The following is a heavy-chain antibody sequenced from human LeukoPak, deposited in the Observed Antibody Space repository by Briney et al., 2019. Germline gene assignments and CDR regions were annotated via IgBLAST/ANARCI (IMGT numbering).Heavy chain of an antibody. V-gene: IGHV3-48*03. Sequence: PGGSLRLSCAASGFPFSSYAMSWVRQAPGKGLEWVSYISSSGSTIYYADSVKGRFTISRDNAKNSLYLQMNSLRAEDTAVYYCAIYPTHIRYIVATMWGQGTLVTVSS. CDR2: ISSSGSTI. D-gene: IGHD5-12*01. CDR3: AIYPTHIRYIVATM. CDR1: GFPFSSYA. J-gene: IGHJ4*02.